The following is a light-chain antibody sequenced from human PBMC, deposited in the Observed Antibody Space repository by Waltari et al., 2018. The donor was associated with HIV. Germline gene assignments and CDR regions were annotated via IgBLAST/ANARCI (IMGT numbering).Light chain of an antibody. CDR2: EVS. V-gene: IGLV2-8*01. Sequence: QSALTQPPSASGSPGQSVTISSTGTSSDVGGYNYVSWYQQHPGKAPKLMIYEVSKRPSGVPDRFSGSKSGNTASLTVSGLQPEDEADYYCSSYAGSNNFVFGTGTKVTVL. CDR1: SSDVGGYNY. J-gene: IGLJ1*01. CDR3: SSYAGSNNFV.